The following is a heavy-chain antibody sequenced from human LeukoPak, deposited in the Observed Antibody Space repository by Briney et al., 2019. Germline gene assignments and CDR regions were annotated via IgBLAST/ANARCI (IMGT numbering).Heavy chain of an antibody. CDR2: IYYSGST. D-gene: IGHD6-13*01. V-gene: IGHV4-39*07. J-gene: IGHJ4*02. CDR3: ARSFRRSWHFDY. Sequence: KPSETLSLTCTVSGGSISSSSYYWGWIRQPPGKGLEWIGTIYYSGSTNYNPSLKSRVTISVDTSKNQFSLKLSSVTAADTAVYYCARSFRRSWHFDYWGQGTLVTVSS. CDR1: GGSISSSSYY.